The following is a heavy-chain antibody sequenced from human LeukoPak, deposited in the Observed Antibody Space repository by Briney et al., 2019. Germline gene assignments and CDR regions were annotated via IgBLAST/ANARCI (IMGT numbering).Heavy chain of an antibody. D-gene: IGHD3-22*01. Sequence: VASVKVSCKASGGTFSSYAISWVRQAPGQGLEWMGGFDPEDGETIYAQKFQGRVTMTEDTSTDTAYMELSSLRSEDTAVYYCATKYYDSSGYVYWGQGTLVTVPS. V-gene: IGHV1-24*01. CDR3: ATKYYDSSGYVY. CDR1: GGTFSSYA. J-gene: IGHJ4*02. CDR2: FDPEDGET.